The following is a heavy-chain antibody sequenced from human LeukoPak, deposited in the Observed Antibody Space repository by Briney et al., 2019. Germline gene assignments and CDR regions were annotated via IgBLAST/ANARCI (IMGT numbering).Heavy chain of an antibody. CDR1: GFTFSGYG. D-gene: IGHD5-18*01. CDR3: VRDPPRDTAMVWKY. J-gene: IGHJ4*02. CDR2: ISYDGRSK. V-gene: IGHV3-30*03. Sequence: PGGSLRLSCAASGFTFSGYGMHWVRQAPGKGPEWVAVISYDGRSKFYVDSVKGRFTISRDNSENTLYLQMNSLRTEDTAVYYCVRDPPRDTAMVWKYWGQGTLVTVSS.